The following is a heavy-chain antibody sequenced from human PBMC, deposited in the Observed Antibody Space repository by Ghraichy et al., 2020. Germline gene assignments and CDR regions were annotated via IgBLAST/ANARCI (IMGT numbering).Heavy chain of an antibody. CDR3: ARSTDYGDPSFDY. CDR2: IYYSGST. V-gene: IGHV4-59*01. Sequence: ESLNISCTVSGGSISSYYWSWIRQPPGKGLEWIGYIYYSGSTNYNPSLKSRVTISVDTSKNQFSLKLSSVTAADTAVYYCARSTDYGDPSFDYWGQGTLVTVSS. J-gene: IGHJ4*02. CDR1: GGSISSYY. D-gene: IGHD4-17*01.